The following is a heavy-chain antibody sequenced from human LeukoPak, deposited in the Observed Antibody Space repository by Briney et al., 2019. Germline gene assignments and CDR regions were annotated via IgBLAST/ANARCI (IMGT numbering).Heavy chain of an antibody. D-gene: IGHD5-12*01. Sequence: GGSLRLSCAASGFASTNYAMNWVRQAPGKGLAWVSVLIGSSGSTDYADSVKGRFTISRDNSKNTVFLQMNSLRAEDTAIYYCAKGAYDYIEIGYFDSWGQGTLVTVSS. CDR3: AKGAYDYIEIGYFDS. CDR1: GFASTNYA. CDR2: LIGSSGST. V-gene: IGHV3-23*01. J-gene: IGHJ4*02.